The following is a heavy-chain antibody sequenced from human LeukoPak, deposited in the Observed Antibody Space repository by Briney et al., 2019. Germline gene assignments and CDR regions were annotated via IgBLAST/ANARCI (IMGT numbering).Heavy chain of an antibody. CDR1: GGSISSSFHY. CDR3: ARSPPAAAAPFDP. V-gene: IGHV4-61*05. D-gene: IGHD6-13*01. CDR2: IYTSGST. Sequence: SETLSLTCTVSGGSISSSFHYWGWIRQPPGKGLEWIGRIYTSGSTNYNPSLKSRVTMSVDTSKNQFSLKLSSVTAADTAVYYCARSPPAAAAPFDPWGQGTLVTVSS. J-gene: IGHJ5*02.